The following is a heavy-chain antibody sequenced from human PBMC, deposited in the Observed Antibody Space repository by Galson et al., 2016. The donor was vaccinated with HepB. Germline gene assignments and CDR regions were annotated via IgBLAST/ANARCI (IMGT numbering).Heavy chain of an antibody. Sequence: SVKVYCKASGYIFSSYMHWVRQAPGQGLEWMGIINPSGGSTSYAQKFQDRVTMTRDTSTSTVYMELISLRSEDTAVYFCARDEGYCSGGSCYKSAFDIWGQGTMVTVSS. CDR1: GYIFSSY. CDR2: INPSGGST. CDR3: ARDEGYCSGGSCYKSAFDI. J-gene: IGHJ3*02. D-gene: IGHD2-15*01. V-gene: IGHV1-46*01.